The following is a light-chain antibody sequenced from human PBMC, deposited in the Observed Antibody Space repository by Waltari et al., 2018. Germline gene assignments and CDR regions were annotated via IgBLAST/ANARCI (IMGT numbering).Light chain of an antibody. CDR3: ASWDDSLNGHWV. V-gene: IGLV1-44*01. J-gene: IGLJ3*02. CDR2: RSD. CDR1: ASNIGGNL. Sequence: QSVLTQPPSASGTPGQRVTISCSGSASNIGGNLVNWYQQLPGKAPKLLIYRSDQLPSWVPDRFSGSKTGTSASLAISGLQSDDEADYFCASWDDSLNGHWVFGGGTKVTVL.